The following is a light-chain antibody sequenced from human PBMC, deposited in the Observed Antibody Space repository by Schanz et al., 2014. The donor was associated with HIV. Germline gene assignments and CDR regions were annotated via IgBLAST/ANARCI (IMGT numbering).Light chain of an antibody. Sequence: QSVLTQPASVSGSPGQSITISCTGTSNDVGIYNLVSWYQQHPGKAPKLTIYEVSKRPSGVSNRFSGSKSGNTASLTISGLQGEDEADYYCCSYTGSGTLVFGGGTKVTVL. CDR2: EVS. CDR1: SNDVGIYNL. V-gene: IGLV2-23*02. J-gene: IGLJ2*01. CDR3: CSYTGSGTLV.